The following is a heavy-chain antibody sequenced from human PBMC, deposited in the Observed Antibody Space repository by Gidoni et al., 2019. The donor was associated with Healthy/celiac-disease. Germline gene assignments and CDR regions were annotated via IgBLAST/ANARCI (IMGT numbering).Heavy chain of an antibody. D-gene: IGHD5-12*01. CDR3: ARSRDGYNLVYFDY. CDR2: FDWEDYK. V-gene: IGHV2-70*04. J-gene: IGHJ4*02. Sequence: QVTLKESGPALVKPTQTLTLTCTFSGFSLSTSGMRVSGIRQPPGKALEWLARFDWEDYKFYSTSLKTRLTISKYSSKNQVFLTMTNIDPVDTATYYCARSRDGYNLVYFDYWGQGTLVTVSS. CDR1: GFSLSTSGMR.